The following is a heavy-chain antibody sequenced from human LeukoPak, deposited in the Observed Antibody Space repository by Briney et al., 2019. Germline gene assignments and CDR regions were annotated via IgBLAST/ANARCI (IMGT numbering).Heavy chain of an antibody. J-gene: IGHJ5*02. D-gene: IGHD6-6*01. CDR1: GYSFTDYY. Sequence: ASVKVSCKASGYSFTDYYIHWARQAPGQGLEWMGWINPKGGGINYAPEFQGRVTMTRNTSISTACMELSSLRSEDTAVYYCARAERIAARSGYNWFDPWGQGTLVTVSS. CDR2: INPKGGGI. CDR3: ARAERIAARSGYNWFDP. V-gene: IGHV1-2*02.